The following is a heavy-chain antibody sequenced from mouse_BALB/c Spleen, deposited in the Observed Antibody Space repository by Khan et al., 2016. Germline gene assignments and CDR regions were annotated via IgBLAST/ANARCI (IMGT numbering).Heavy chain of an antibody. CDR2: INPNTGYS. D-gene: IGHD2-13*01. CDR1: GYTFTTYW. CDR3: VRSTNAMDY. J-gene: IGHJ4*01. V-gene: IGHV1-7*01. Sequence: QVQLKESGAELAKPGASVKMSCKASGYTFTTYWMHWVKQRPGQGLEWIGYINPNTGYSEYDQKFKDKATLTADKSSSTAYMQLSSLTSADSAVYYCVRSTNAMDYWGQGTSVTVSS.